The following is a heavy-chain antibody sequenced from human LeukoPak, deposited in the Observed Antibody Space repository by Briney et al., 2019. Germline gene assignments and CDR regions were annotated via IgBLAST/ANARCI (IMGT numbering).Heavy chain of an antibody. CDR2: IYHSGST. CDR3: ARFPVVGATTRTFDI. V-gene: IGHV4-4*02. Sequence: SGTLSLTCAVSGGSISSSNWWSWVRQPPGKGLEWIGEIYHSGSTNYNPSLKSRVTISVDKSKNQFSLKLSSVTAADTAVYYCARFPVVGATTRTFDIWGQGTMVTVSP. D-gene: IGHD1-26*01. CDR1: GGSISSSNW. J-gene: IGHJ3*02.